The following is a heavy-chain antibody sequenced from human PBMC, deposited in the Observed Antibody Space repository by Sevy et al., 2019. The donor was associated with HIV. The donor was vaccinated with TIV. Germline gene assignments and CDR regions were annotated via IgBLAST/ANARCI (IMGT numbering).Heavy chain of an antibody. CDR1: GFTFSSYW. Sequence: GGSLRLSCAASGFTFSSYWMSWVHQAPGKGLEWVANIKQDGSEKYYVDSVKGRFTISRDNAKNSLYLQMNSLRAEDTAVYYCARDLYSSGWHFDYWGQGTLVTVSS. CDR2: IKQDGSEK. J-gene: IGHJ4*02. D-gene: IGHD6-19*01. CDR3: ARDLYSSGWHFDY. V-gene: IGHV3-7*01.